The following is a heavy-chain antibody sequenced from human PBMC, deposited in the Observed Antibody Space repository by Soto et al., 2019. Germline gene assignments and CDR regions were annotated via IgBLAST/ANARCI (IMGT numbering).Heavy chain of an antibody. Sequence: GASVKVSCKASGYTFTVYYMHWVRQAPGQGLEWMGWINPNSGGTNYAQKFQGWVTMTRDTSISTAYMELSRLRSDDTAVYYCARVRYDYIWGSSPSPLVYWGQGTLVTVSS. D-gene: IGHD3-16*01. V-gene: IGHV1-2*04. CDR2: INPNSGGT. CDR1: GYTFTVYY. CDR3: ARVRYDYIWGSSPSPLVY. J-gene: IGHJ4*02.